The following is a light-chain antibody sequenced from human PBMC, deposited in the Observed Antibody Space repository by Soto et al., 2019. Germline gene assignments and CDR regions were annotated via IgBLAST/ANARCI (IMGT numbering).Light chain of an antibody. V-gene: IGLV2-23*01. CDR2: DGN. Sequence: QSALTQPASVSGSPGQSITISCTGSVSDVGTFGPVSWYQQHPGQVPKLIIYDGNRRPSGVSGRFSGSKSGNTASLTISGLQAEDEADYYCCSYVGARTYVFGSGTKVTVL. CDR1: VSDVGTFGP. J-gene: IGLJ6*01. CDR3: CSYVGARTYV.